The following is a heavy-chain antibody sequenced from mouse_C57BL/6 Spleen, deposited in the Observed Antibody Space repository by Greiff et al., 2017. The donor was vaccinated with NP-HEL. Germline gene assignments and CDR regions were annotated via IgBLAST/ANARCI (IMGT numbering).Heavy chain of an antibody. CDR1: GYTFTSYW. V-gene: IGHV1-69*01. CDR2: IDPSDSYT. Sequence: QVQLQQSGAELVMPGASVKLSCKASGYTFTSYWMHWVKQRPGQGLEWIGEIDPSDSYTNYNQKFKGKSTLTVDKSSSTAYMQLSSLTSEDSAVYYCARGSPHDYWGQGTTLTVSS. CDR3: ARGSPHDY. J-gene: IGHJ2*01.